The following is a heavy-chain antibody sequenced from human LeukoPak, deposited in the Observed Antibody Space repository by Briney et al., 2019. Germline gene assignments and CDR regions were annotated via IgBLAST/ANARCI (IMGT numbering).Heavy chain of an antibody. Sequence: SETLSLTCTVSGGSISSYYWSWIRQPPGKGLEWIGYIYYSGSTNYSPSLKSRVTISLDTSKNQFSLKLSSVTAADTAVYYCARADGSSSSWFDIWGQGTMVTVSS. CDR2: IYYSGST. D-gene: IGHD6-13*01. CDR1: GGSISSYY. V-gene: IGHV4-59*12. J-gene: IGHJ3*02. CDR3: ARADGSSSSWFDI.